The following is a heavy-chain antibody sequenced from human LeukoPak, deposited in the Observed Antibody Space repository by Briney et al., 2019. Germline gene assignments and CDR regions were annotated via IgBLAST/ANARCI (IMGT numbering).Heavy chain of an antibody. CDR1: GYTVTRYT. J-gene: IGHJ5*02. V-gene: IGHV1-3*01. D-gene: IGHD2-2*01. CDR3: ARGGPGCSSTSCYWDWFDP. CDR2: INAGNGNT. Sequence: ALVKVSCKASGYTVTRYTMHWVRQAPGQRLEWMGWINAGNGNTKYSQKFQGRVTITRDTSASTAYMELSSLRSEDTAVYYCARGGPGCSSTSCYWDWFDPWGQGTLVTVSS.